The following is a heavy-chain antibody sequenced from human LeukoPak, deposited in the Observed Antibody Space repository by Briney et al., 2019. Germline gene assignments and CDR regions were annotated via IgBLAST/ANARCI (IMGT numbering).Heavy chain of an antibody. CDR1: GGSISSSSYY. CDR3: ARGAPTGELLWFGELWAGFDY. J-gene: IGHJ4*02. V-gene: IGHV4-39*07. CDR2: IYYSGST. Sequence: SETLSLTCTVSGGSISSSSYYWGWIRQPPGKGLEWIGSIYYSGSTYYNPSLKSRVTISVDTSKNQFSLKLSSVTAADTAVYYCARGAPTGELLWFGELWAGFDYWGQGTLVTVSS. D-gene: IGHD3-10*01.